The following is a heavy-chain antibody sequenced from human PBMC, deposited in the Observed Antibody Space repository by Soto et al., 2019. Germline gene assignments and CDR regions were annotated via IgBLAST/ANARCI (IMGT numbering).Heavy chain of an antibody. J-gene: IGHJ4*02. D-gene: IGHD6-6*01. CDR1: SASLSSSTYY. Sequence: QLQLQESGPGLVKPSETLSLTCSVSSASLSSSTYYWSWIRQPPGRGPEWIGSIYYSGNTYYKPSLKSRVSISIDTSRNQFSLMLTSVTAADTGVYYCASSSPFHYWGPGILVTVSS. CDR2: IYYSGNT. CDR3: ASSSPFHY. V-gene: IGHV4-39*01.